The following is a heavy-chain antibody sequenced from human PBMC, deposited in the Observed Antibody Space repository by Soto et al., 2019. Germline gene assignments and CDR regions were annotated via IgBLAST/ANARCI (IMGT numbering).Heavy chain of an antibody. J-gene: IGHJ4*02. CDR3: ASIAAPGTTHFDF. V-gene: IGHV4-39*01. CDR1: GGSIGSSSYY. D-gene: IGHD6-13*01. CDR2: IYYSGNT. Sequence: EILSLTCTVSGGSIGSSSYYWGWIRQSPGKGLEWIGNIYYSGNTFYNPSLQSRVAISVDTSKNQFYLHLSSVTAADTAIFYCASIAAPGTTHFDFWGQGTLVTVSS.